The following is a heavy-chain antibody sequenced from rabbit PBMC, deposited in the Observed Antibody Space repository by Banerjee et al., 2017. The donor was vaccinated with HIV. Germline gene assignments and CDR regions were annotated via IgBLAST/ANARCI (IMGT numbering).Heavy chain of an antibody. CDR3: ARDTSAWDGNIYFNQ. V-gene: IGHV1S40*01. CDR1: GFSFSSSDY. J-gene: IGHJ6*01. CDR2: IYAGSSGST. Sequence: QSLEESGGDLVKPEGSLTLTCTASGFSFSSSDYMCWVRQAPGKGLEWIACIYAGSSGSTYYASWAKGRFTISKTSSTTVTLQMTSLTAADTATYFCARDTSAWDGNIYFNQWGQGTLVTVS. D-gene: IGHD4-1*01.